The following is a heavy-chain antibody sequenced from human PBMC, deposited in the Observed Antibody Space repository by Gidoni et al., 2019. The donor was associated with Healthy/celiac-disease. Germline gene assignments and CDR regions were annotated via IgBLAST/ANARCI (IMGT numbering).Heavy chain of an antibody. D-gene: IGHD2-15*01. CDR3: ARDMSLRGVVVAAGGYDY. CDR1: GFTFSSYS. V-gene: IGHV3-21*01. J-gene: IGHJ4*02. Sequence: EVQLVESGGGLVKPGGSLRLSCAASGFTFSSYSMTWVRQAPGKGLERVSSISSSSSYIYYADSVKGRFTISRDNAKNSLYLQMNSLRAEDTAVYYCARDMSLRGVVVAAGGYDYWGQGTLVTVSS. CDR2: ISSSSSYI.